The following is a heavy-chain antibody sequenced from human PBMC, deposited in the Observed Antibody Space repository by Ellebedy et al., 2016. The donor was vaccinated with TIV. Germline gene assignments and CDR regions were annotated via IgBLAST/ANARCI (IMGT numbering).Heavy chain of an antibody. CDR1: GYTFTSYD. CDR3: ARGIYGSGSYYADY. D-gene: IGHD3-10*01. Sequence: AASVKVSCKASGYTFTSYDINWARQATGQGLEWMGWMNPNSGNTGYAQKFQGRVTITRNTSISTAYMELSSLRSEDTAVYYCARGIYGSGSYYADYWGQGTLVTVSS. J-gene: IGHJ4*02. CDR2: MNPNSGNT. V-gene: IGHV1-8*03.